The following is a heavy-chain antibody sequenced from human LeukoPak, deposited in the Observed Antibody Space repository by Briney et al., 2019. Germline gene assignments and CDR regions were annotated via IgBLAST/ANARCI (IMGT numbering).Heavy chain of an antibody. CDR3: ARDFGAGSDY. D-gene: IGHD3-10*01. V-gene: IGHV4-61*01. J-gene: IGHJ4*02. CDR1: GGSISSSSYY. Sequence: SETLSLSCSVSGGSISSSSYYWGWIRQPPGKGLEWIGYIYYSGSTNYNPSLKSRVTISVDTSKNQFSLKLSSVTAADTAVYYCARDFGAGSDYWGQGTLVTVSS. CDR2: IYYSGST.